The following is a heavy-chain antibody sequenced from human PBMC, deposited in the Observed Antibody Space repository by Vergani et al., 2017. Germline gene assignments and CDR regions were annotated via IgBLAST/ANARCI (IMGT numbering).Heavy chain of an antibody. V-gene: IGHV4-34*01. J-gene: IGHJ6*04. CDR1: GGSFSGYY. CDR2: INNSGST. Sequence: QMQLQESGPGLVKPSETLSLTCDVYGGSFSGYYWSWIRQPPGKGLEWIGEINNSGSTNYNPSLKSRVTISVDTSKNQFSLKLSSVTAADTAVYYCARGRMDVWGKGTTVTVSS. CDR3: ARGRMDV.